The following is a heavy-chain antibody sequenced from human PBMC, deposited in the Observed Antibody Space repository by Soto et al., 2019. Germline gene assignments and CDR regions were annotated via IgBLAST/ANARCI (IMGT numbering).Heavy chain of an antibody. D-gene: IGHD3-3*01. V-gene: IGHV5-51*01. CDR1: GYSFTIYW. CDR2: TYPGDSDT. J-gene: IGHJ6*02. Sequence: GESLTISCNGSGYSFTIYWIGWVRQMPGKGLEWMGITYPGDSDTRYSPSFQGQVTISADKSISTAYLQWSSLKASDTAMYYCARRSGFWSGYSYYYGMDVWGQGTTVTVSS. CDR3: ARRSGFWSGYSYYYGMDV.